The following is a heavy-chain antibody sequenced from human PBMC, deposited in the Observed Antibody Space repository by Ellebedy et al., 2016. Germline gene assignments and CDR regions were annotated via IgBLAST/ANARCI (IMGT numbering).Heavy chain of an antibody. D-gene: IGHD3-22*01. Sequence: ASVKVSXXASEYNFTSYYMHWVRQPPGQGLEWMGIINPSGDSTTYAQTFQGRVTMTRDMSTSTVYMELSSLKSEDTAVYYCAREAYYDTSGYYPDYWGQGTLVTVSS. CDR1: EYNFTSYY. V-gene: IGHV1-46*01. J-gene: IGHJ4*02. CDR3: AREAYYDTSGYYPDY. CDR2: INPSGDST.